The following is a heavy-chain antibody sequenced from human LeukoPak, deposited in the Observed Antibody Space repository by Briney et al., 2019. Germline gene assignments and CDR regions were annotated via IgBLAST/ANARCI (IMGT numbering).Heavy chain of an antibody. CDR2: INHSGST. V-gene: IGHV4-34*01. D-gene: IGHD3-22*01. CDR1: GGSFSGYY. CDR3: ARLYYDSTLQH. Sequence: SETLSLTCAVYGGSFSGYYWSWIRQPPGKGLEWIGEINHSGSTNYNPSLKSRVTISVDTSKNQFSLKLSSVTAADTAVYYCARLYYDSTLQHWGRGTLVTVSS. J-gene: IGHJ1*01.